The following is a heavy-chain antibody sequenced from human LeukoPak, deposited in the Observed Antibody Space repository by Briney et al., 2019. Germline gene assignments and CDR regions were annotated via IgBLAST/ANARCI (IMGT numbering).Heavy chain of an antibody. D-gene: IGHD5-18*01. CDR3: AREWDAAMVTYDY. V-gene: IGHV1-2*02. CDR1: GGTFSSYD. J-gene: IGHJ4*02. Sequence: GASVKVSCKASGGTFSSYDISWVRQAPGQGLEWMGWINPNSGGTNYAQKFQGRVTMTRDTSISTAYMELSRLRSDDTAVYYCAREWDAAMVTYDYWGQGTLVTVSS. CDR2: INPNSGGT.